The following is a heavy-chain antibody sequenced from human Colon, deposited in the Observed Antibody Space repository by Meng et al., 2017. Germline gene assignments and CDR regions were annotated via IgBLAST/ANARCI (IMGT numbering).Heavy chain of an antibody. V-gene: IGHV4-59*01. CDR1: GGSISSYY. CDR2: DPNTGNT. Sequence: SETLSLTCSVSGGSISSYYWTWIRQSPGKGLEWSGYDPNTGNTNYNPSLKSRVTMPVDTSKHQSSLKLRSMAAADTAVYYCAKAIRYALDVWGQGTVVTVSS. CDR3: AKAIRYALDV. J-gene: IGHJ3*01.